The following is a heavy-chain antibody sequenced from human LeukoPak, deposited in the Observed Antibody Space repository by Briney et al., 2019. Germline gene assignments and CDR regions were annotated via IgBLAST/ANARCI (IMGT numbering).Heavy chain of an antibody. CDR1: GFTFSDYV. V-gene: IGHV3-23*01. CDR3: AREILAPGKTHEY. Sequence: PGGSLRLSCAASGFTFSDYVMIWVRQAPGKGLEWVSGITASGDRTFYGDSVRGRFTISRDNAKNTLYLQMDSLRAEDMAMYYCAREILAPGKTHEYWGQGTLVTVSS. CDR2: ITASGDRT. J-gene: IGHJ4*02.